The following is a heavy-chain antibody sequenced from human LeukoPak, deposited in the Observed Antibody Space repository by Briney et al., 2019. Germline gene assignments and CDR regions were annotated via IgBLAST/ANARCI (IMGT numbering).Heavy chain of an antibody. J-gene: IGHJ4*02. V-gene: IGHV3-53*01. Sequence: QPGGSLRLSCAASGFTVSSNYMSWVRQAPGKGLEWVSVIYSGGSTYYADSVKGRFTISRDNAKNSVYLQMNSLRVEDTAVYYCARGLYCNSISCYSGDYWGQGTLVTVSS. CDR2: IYSGGST. CDR3: ARGLYCNSISCYSGDY. CDR1: GFTVSSNY. D-gene: IGHD2-2*01.